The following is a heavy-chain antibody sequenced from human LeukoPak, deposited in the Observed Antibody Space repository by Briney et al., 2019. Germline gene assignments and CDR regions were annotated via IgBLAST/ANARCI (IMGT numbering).Heavy chain of an antibody. CDR3: AGGVRRARTEDYESSGYFPADY. D-gene: IGHD3-22*01. Sequence: GASVKVSCKTSGYTFITYDINWVRQATGQGLEWMGWMNPNTGNAGYPRKFQSRVTMTRNTSMSTAYMELSSLTSEDTAVYYCAGGVRRARTEDYESSGYFPADYWGQGTLVTVSS. J-gene: IGHJ4*02. CDR1: GYTFITYD. CDR2: MNPNTGNA. V-gene: IGHV1-8*01.